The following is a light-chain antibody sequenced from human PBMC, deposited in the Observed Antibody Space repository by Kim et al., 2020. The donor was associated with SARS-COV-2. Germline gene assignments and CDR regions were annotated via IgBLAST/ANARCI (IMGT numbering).Light chain of an antibody. CDR3: QQYGSSPRT. CDR2: GAS. V-gene: IGKV3-20*01. Sequence: EIVLTQSPGTLSLSPGERATLSCRASQTVSNSYLAWYQQKPGQSPRLLISGASSRATGIPDRFSGSGSGTDFTLTISRLEPEDFAVYYCQQYGSSPRTFGQGTKVEI. J-gene: IGKJ2*01. CDR1: QTVSNSY.